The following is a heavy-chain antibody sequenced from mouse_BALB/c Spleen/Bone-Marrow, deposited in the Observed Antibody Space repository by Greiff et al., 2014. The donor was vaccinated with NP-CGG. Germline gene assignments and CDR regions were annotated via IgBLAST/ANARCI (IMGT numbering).Heavy chain of an antibody. Sequence: VQLQQSGPGLVAPSQSLSITCTVSGFSLTSYGVHWVRQPPGKGLEWLGVIWAGGSTNYNSALMSRLSISKDNSKSQVFLKMNSLQTDDAAMYYCGRDPIYYDYDWYFDVWGAGTTVTVSS. CDR1: GFSLTSYG. CDR2: IWAGGST. V-gene: IGHV2-9*02. J-gene: IGHJ1*01. CDR3: GRDPIYYDYDWYFDV. D-gene: IGHD2-4*01.